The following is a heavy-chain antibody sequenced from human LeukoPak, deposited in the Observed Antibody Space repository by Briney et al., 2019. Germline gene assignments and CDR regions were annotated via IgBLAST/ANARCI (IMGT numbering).Heavy chain of an antibody. D-gene: IGHD3-9*01. CDR3: AKASLSDYDILTGYYSPVPFDY. J-gene: IGHJ4*02. V-gene: IGHV3-23*01. Sequence: PGGSLRLSCAASGFTFSSYAMSWVRQAPGKGLEWVSAISGSGGSTYYADSVKGRFTISRDNSKNTPYLQMNSLRAEDTAVYYCAKASLSDYDILTGYYSPVPFDYWGQGTLVTVSS. CDR2: ISGSGGST. CDR1: GFTFSSYA.